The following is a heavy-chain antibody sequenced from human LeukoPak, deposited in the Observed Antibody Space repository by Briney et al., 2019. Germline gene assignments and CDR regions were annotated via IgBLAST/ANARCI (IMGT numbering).Heavy chain of an antibody. CDR3: ARDGGITGTNWFDP. CDR2: ISAYNGNT. CDR1: GYTFTSYG. J-gene: IGHJ5*02. V-gene: IGHV1-18*01. Sequence: ASVKVSCKASGYTFTSYGISWVRQAPGQGLEWMGWISAYNGNTNYAQKLQGRVTMTTDTSTSTVYMELRSLRSEDTAVYYCARDGGITGTNWFDPWGQGTLVTVSS. D-gene: IGHD1-20*01.